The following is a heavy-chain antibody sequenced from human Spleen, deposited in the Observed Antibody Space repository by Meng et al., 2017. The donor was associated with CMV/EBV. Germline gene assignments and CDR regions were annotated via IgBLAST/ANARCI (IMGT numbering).Heavy chain of an antibody. D-gene: IGHD6-13*01. Sequence: SETLSLTCDVHGGSFSGYYWSWIRQPPVKGLEWIGNIYYRGSFYNNPSLKSRVTISVDTSKNQFSLKLSSVTAADTALYYCATSHSSSWYRFDPWGQGTLVTVSS. V-gene: IGHV4-34*11. J-gene: IGHJ5*02. CDR3: ATSHSSSWYRFDP. CDR2: IYYRGSF. CDR1: GGSFSGYY.